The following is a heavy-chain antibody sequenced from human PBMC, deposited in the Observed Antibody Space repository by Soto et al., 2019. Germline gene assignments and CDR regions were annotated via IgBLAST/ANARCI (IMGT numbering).Heavy chain of an antibody. D-gene: IGHD1-1*01. CDR1: GYTFTSYA. J-gene: IGHJ6*02. CDR3: ASSRIQLEPYGMDV. Sequence: QVQLVQSGAEEKKPGASVKVSCKASGYTFTSYAIHWVRQAPGQRLEWMGWINAGNGNTKYSQKFQGRVTITRDTSASTANMDLSSLRSEDTAVYCCASSRIQLEPYGMDVWGQGTTVTVSS. CDR2: INAGNGNT. V-gene: IGHV1-3*05.